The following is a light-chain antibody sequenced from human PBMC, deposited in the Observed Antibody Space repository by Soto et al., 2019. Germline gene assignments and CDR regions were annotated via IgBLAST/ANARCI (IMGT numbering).Light chain of an antibody. CDR2: GAS. CDR1: QRISSSY. J-gene: IGKJ1*01. Sequence: EIVLTQSPGTLSLSPGERATLSCRASQRISSSYLAWYQQKPGQAPRLLIQGASSRATGIPDRFSGSGSGTDFTLTISRLEPEDFAVYYCQQFGSSAWTFGLGTKVEV. CDR3: QQFGSSAWT. V-gene: IGKV3-20*01.